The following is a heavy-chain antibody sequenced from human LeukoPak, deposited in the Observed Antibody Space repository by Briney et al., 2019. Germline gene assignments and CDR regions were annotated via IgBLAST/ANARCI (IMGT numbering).Heavy chain of an antibody. CDR2: ISGSGGST. CDR1: GFTFSSYA. V-gene: IGHV3-23*01. J-gene: IGHJ5*02. CDR3: ARVFDYYTSRKKFDP. D-gene: IGHD3-3*01. Sequence: PGGSLRLSCAASGFTFSSYAMSWVRQAPGKGLEWVSAISGSGGSTYYADSVKGRFTISRDNAKNSLYLQMNSLRVEDMAVYYCARVFDYYTSRKKFDPWGQGTLVTVSS.